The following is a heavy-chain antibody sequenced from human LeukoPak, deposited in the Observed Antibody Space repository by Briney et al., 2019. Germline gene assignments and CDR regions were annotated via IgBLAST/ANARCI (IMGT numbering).Heavy chain of an antibody. V-gene: IGHV3-21*01. CDR1: GFTFSSYS. Sequence: PGGSLRLSCAASGFTFSSYSMNWVRQAPGKGLEWVSSISSSSSYIYYADSVKGRFTISRDNAKNSLYLQMNSLRAEDTAVHYCARGNCGGDCYDAFDIWGKGTMVTVSS. J-gene: IGHJ3*02. CDR2: ISSSSSYI. D-gene: IGHD2-21*01. CDR3: ARGNCGGDCYDAFDI.